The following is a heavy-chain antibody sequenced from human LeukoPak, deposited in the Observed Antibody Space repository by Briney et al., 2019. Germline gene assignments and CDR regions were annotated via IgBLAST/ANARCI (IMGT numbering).Heavy chain of an antibody. CDR3: ARVSAAFDI. CDR2: IKQDGSEK. V-gene: IGHV3-7*01. J-gene: IGHJ3*02. D-gene: IGHD6-19*01. Sequence: GGSLRLSCAASRFTFSSYWMSWVRQAPGKGLEWVANIKQDGSEKYYVDSVKGRFTISRDNAKNSLYLQMNSLRAEDTAVYYCARVSAAFDIWGQGTMVTVSS. CDR1: RFTFSSYW.